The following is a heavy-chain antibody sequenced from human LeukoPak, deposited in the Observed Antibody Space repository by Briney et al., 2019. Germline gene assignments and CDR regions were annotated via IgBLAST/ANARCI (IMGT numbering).Heavy chain of an antibody. D-gene: IGHD5-12*01. V-gene: IGHV3-30*18. Sequence: GRSLRLSCAASGFTFSRYGMHWVRQAPGKGLEWAAVISYDGSNKYYADSVKGRFTISRDNSKNTLYLQMNSLRAEDTAVYYCAKDEDYSGYDWGYFDYWGQGTLVTVSS. CDR1: GFTFSRYG. CDR2: ISYDGSNK. CDR3: AKDEDYSGYDWGYFDY. J-gene: IGHJ4*02.